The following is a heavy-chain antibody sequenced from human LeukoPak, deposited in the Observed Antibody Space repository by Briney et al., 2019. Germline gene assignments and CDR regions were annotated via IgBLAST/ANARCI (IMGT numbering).Heavy chain of an antibody. CDR2: IYYSGST. V-gene: IGHV4-59*01. CDR1: GGSISSYY. CDR3: ARGYRYYFDY. D-gene: IGHD2-2*02. J-gene: IGHJ4*02. Sequence: SETLSLTCTVSGGSISSYYWSWIRQPPGKGLEWIGYIYYSGSTNYNPSLKSRVTISVDTSKNQFSLMLSSVTAADTAVYYCARGYRYYFDYWGQGTLVTVSS.